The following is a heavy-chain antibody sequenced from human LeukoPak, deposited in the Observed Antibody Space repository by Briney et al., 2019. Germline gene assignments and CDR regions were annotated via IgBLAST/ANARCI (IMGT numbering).Heavy chain of an antibody. V-gene: IGHV3-13*01. J-gene: IGHJ6*02. CDR2: IGTAGDT. CDR1: GFTFSSYD. Sequence: GGSLRLSCAASGFTFSSYDMHWVRHATGKGLEWVSAIGTAGDTYYPGSVKGRFTISRENAKNSLYLQMKSLRPGARAWFNCRRGASGDYDYYGMDAWGQGTTVTVSS. D-gene: IGHD4-17*01. CDR3: RRGASGDYDYYGMDA.